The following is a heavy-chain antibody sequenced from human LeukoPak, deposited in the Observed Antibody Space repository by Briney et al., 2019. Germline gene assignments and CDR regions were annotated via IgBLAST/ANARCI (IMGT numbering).Heavy chain of an antibody. CDR1: GFTFSSYG. D-gene: IGHD6-13*01. CDR2: IRNDGKNK. V-gene: IGHV3-30*02. CDR3: AKDRVAAHDDFDC. Sequence: GGSLRLSCAASGFTFSSYGMHWVRQAPGKGLEWVAFIRNDGKNKYYGDSVKGRFTISRDNSKNTLYLQMNSLRAEDTAMYYCAKDRVAAHDDFDCWGQGTLVTVSS. J-gene: IGHJ4*02.